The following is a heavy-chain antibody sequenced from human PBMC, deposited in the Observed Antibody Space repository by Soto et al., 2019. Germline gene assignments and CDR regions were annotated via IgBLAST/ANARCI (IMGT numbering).Heavy chain of an antibody. Sequence: SETLSLTCTVSGGSISRYYWSWVRQPPGKGLEWIGSIHYSGSAANNPSLKSRVTMLVDTSKNQFSLRLTSVTAADTAVYYCARDQDFITDDNWFDSWGQGTLVTVSS. V-gene: IGHV4-59*01. CDR3: ARDQDFITDDNWFDS. J-gene: IGHJ5*01. CDR2: IHYSGSA. D-gene: IGHD3-16*01. CDR1: GGSISRYY.